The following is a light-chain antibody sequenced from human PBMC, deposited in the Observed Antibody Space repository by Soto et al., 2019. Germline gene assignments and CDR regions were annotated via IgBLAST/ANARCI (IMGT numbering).Light chain of an antibody. CDR2: EGN. CDR3: CAYAGTTVFYV. CDR1: SADVGSYDL. Sequence: QSALTQPASVSRSPGQSITISCTGTSADVGSYDLVSWYQHLPGRAPKLIIYEGNQRPSGVSNRFSASKSGNTASLTISGLQAEDEADYYCCAYAGTTVFYVFGTGTKVTVL. V-gene: IGLV2-23*01. J-gene: IGLJ1*01.